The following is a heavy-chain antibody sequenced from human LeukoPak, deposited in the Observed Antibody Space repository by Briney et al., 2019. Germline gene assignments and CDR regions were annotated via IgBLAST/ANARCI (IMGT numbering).Heavy chain of an antibody. CDR1: GFTFSSYS. CDR3: ARDVWLQIPFDH. V-gene: IGHV3-48*04. D-gene: IGHD5-24*01. J-gene: IGHJ4*02. CDR2: ISSSSGTI. Sequence: GGSLRLSCAVSGFTFSSYSMNWVRQAPGKGLEWISYISSSSGTIYYADSVKGRFTISRDNAKNSLYLQMNSLRAEDTAVYYCARDVWLQIPFDHWGQGTLVTVSS.